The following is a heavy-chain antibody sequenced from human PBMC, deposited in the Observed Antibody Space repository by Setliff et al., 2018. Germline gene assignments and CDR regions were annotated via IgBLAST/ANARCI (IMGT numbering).Heavy chain of an antibody. Sequence: PSETLSLTCTVSGVSISSHYWSWVRQPPGKGLECIGDIYYTGSTKYNPSLWSRLTMSIDTSKKQFSLRLTSVSAADTAVYYCARMSGFLYMDVWGKGTQVTVSS. CDR3: ARMSGFLYMDV. CDR2: IYYTGST. CDR1: GVSISSHY. D-gene: IGHD3-3*01. V-gene: IGHV4-59*11. J-gene: IGHJ6*03.